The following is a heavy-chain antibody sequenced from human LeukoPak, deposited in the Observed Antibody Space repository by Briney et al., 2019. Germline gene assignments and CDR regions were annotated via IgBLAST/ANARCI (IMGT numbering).Heavy chain of an antibody. J-gene: IGHJ4*02. V-gene: IGHV3-73*01. CDR3: AGNYDSWTGLDY. Sequence: PGGSLKLSCAASGFTFSGSAMHWVRQASGKGLEWVGHIGNKASNYATDYAPSLKGRFTISRDDSKDTAYLQVNSLKPEDTAVYYCAGNYDSWTGLDYWGLGTLVTVSS. D-gene: IGHD3-3*01. CDR2: IGNKASNYAT. CDR1: GFTFSGSA.